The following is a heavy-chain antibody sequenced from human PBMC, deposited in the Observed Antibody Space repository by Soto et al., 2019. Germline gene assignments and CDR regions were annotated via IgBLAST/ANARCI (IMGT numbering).Heavy chain of an antibody. CDR1: GYTFTSYY. J-gene: IGHJ4*02. CDR3: ACITMAVPPSATRYDY. V-gene: IGHV1-46*01. Sequence: ASVKVSCKASGYTFTSYYMHWVRQAPGQGLEWMGIINPSGGSTSYAQKFQGRVTMTRDTSTSTVYMELSSLRSEDTAVYYCACITMAVPPSATRYDYWGQGTLVTVSS. D-gene: IGHD3-10*01. CDR2: INPSGGST.